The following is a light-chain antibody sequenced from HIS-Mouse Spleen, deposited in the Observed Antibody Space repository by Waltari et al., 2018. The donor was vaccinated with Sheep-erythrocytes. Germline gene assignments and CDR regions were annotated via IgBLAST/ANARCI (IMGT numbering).Light chain of an antibody. J-gene: IGKJ2*01. CDR3: QQRSNWPPYT. V-gene: IGKV3-11*01. Sequence: EIVLTHSPATLSLSPGERATLSCRASQSVSSYLAWYQQNPGQATRLIIYDASNRATGIPARFSGSGSGTDFTLTISSLEPEDFAVYYCQQRSNWPPYTFGQGTKLEIK. CDR1: QSVSSY. CDR2: DAS.